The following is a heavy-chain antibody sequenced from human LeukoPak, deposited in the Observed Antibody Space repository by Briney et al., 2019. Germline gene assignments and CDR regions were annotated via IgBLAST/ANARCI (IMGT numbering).Heavy chain of an antibody. CDR1: GFTFTPAW. CDR3: TTDRGLTMIRGVFVS. J-gene: IGHJ4*02. V-gene: IGHV3-15*01. Sequence: GGSLRLSCAASGFTFTPAWMTWLRQAPGKGLEWVGRIKGKADGETTDYAAPVKGRFFMSRDGSKATLFLLMNYLETEDTAVYYCTTDRGLTMIRGVFVSWGQGTLVTVSS. D-gene: IGHD3-10*01. CDR2: IKGKADGETT.